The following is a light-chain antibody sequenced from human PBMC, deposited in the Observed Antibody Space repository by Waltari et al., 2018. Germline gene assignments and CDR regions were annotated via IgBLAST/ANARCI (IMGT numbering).Light chain of an antibody. J-gene: IGKJ3*01. CDR2: DAS. V-gene: IGKV3-11*01. Sequence: EIVLTQSPATLSLSPGEIATLSCRASQSVSSYLAWYQQKPGQAPRLLIYDASNRATGIPARFSGSGSGTDFTLTISSLEPEDFAVYYCQQRSTSLWTFGPGTKVDIK. CDR3: QQRSTSLWT. CDR1: QSVSSY.